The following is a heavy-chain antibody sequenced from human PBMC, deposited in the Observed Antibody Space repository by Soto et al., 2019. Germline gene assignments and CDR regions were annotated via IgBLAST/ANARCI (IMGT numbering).Heavy chain of an antibody. V-gene: IGHV1-69*02. D-gene: IGHD6-13*01. J-gene: IGHJ4*02. CDR2: IIPILGIA. CDR3: ARNSDEEHSSFDY. CDR1: GGTFSSYT. Sequence: QVQLVQSGAEVKKPGSSVKVSCKASGGTFSSYTISWVRQAPGQGLEWMGRIIPILGIANYAQKFQGRVTITADKSTSTAYMELSSLRSEDTAVYYCARNSDEEHSSFDYWGQGTLVTVSS.